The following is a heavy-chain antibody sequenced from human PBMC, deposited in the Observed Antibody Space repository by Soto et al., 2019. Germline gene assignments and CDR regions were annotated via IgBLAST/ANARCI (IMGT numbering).Heavy chain of an antibody. V-gene: IGHV1-3*01. CDR2: INAGNGNT. D-gene: IGHD6-6*01. CDR1: GYTFTTYA. Sequence: GASVKVSCKTSGYTFTTYAIHWVRQAPGQGLEWMGLINAGNGNTKYSQKFQGRVTITRDTSASTAYMELSSLRSEDTAVYYCARVKLVQLVFDYWGQGTLVTVSS. J-gene: IGHJ4*02. CDR3: ARVKLVQLVFDY.